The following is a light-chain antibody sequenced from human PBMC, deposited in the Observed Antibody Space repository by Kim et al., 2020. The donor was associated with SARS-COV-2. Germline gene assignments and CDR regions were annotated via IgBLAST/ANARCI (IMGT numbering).Light chain of an antibody. Sequence: ASVGDRVTFTCRRSQGINNALAWYQLKPGKTPKLLIYFASTLEGGVPSRFSGSGSGTDFTLTISSLQPEDFATYFCQQFYTYPLTFGGGTKVDIK. CDR3: QQFYTYPLT. V-gene: IGKV1-13*02. J-gene: IGKJ4*01. CDR1: QGINNA. CDR2: FAS.